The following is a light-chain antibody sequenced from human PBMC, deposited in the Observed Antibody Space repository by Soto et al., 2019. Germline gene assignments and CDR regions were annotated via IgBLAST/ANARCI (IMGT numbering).Light chain of an antibody. CDR2: LEGSGSY. CDR3: ETWDSNTRV. V-gene: IGLV4-60*02. Sequence: QLVLTQSSSASASLGSSVKLTCTLSSAHSSYIIAWHHQQPGKAPRYLMKLEGSGSYNKGSGVPDRFSGSSSGADRYLTISNLQVEEEANYYCETWDSNTRVFGGGTKVTVL. CDR1: SAHSSYI. J-gene: IGLJ2*01.